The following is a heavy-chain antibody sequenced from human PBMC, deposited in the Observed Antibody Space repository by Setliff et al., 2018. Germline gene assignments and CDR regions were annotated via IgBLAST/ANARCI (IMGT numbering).Heavy chain of an antibody. CDR2: VDPKDGQA. V-gene: IGHV1-69-2*01. CDR3: ARGNPAERYEY. CDR1: GYRFIVYY. D-gene: IGHD5-12*01. J-gene: IGHJ1*01. Sequence: GASVKVSCKGSGYRFIVYYIHWVRQTPGKGLEWMGRVDPKDGQAIYAKKFQGRFTITADTSIDTAYMELSSLRFDDTAVYYCARGNPAERYEYWGQGTLVTAPQ.